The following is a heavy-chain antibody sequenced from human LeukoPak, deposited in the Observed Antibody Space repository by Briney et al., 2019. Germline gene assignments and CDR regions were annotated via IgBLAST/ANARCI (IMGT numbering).Heavy chain of an antibody. CDR1: GFTFSSYG. CDR3: AKDEAGDTADYYGMDV. J-gene: IGHJ6*04. CDR2: ISYDGSNK. V-gene: IGHV3-30*18. D-gene: IGHD5-18*01. Sequence: PGRSLRLSRAASGFTFSSYGMHWVRQAPGKGLEWVTLISYDGSNKYYADSVKGRFTISRDNSKNTLYLQMNSLRAEDTSVYYCAKDEAGDTADYYGMDVWGKGTTVTVSS.